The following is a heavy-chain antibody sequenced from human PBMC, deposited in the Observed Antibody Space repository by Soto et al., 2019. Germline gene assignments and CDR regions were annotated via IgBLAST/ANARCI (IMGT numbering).Heavy chain of an antibody. D-gene: IGHD7-27*01. CDR2: IYYNGDT. V-gene: IGHV4-31*03. CDR3: ARSHRDNWGSPDYFDY. Sequence: QVQLQESGLGLVKPSQTLSLTCTVSGGSISSGGYYWSWIRQHPGKGLEWIGYIYYNGDTYYNPSLKSRVSISIDTSKNQFSLRLTSVTAADTAVYYCARSHRDNWGSPDYFDYWGQGTLVTVSS. J-gene: IGHJ4*02. CDR1: GGSISSGGYY.